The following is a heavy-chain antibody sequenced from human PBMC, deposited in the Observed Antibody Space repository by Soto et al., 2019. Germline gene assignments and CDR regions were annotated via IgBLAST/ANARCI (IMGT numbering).Heavy chain of an antibody. CDR2: MYYSGST. D-gene: IGHD3-3*01. Sequence: QVQLQESGPGLVKPSETLSLTCTVSGGSVSSGSYYWSWIRQPPGKGLEWIGYMYYSGSTNYNPSLKSRVTISLDTSKNQFSLKLSSVTSADTAVYFCARMRDFCSGNDAFDIWGQGTMVTVSS. CDR1: GGSVSSGSYY. J-gene: IGHJ3*02. CDR3: ARMRDFCSGNDAFDI. V-gene: IGHV4-61*01.